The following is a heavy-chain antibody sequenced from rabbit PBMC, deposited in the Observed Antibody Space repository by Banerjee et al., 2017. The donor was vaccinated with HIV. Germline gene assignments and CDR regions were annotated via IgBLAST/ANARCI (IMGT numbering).Heavy chain of an antibody. CDR2: INTSTGNT. J-gene: IGHJ4*01. V-gene: IGHV1S45*01. CDR1: GFSFSNKYV. CDR3: ARDSAGREDFNL. Sequence: QQQLEESGGGLVKPEGSLTLSCTASGFSFSNKYVMCWVRQAPGKGLEWIACINTSTGNTVYASWAKGRFTISKTSSTTVTLQMTSLAAADTATYFCARDSAGREDFNLWGPGTLVTVS. D-gene: IGHD4-2*01.